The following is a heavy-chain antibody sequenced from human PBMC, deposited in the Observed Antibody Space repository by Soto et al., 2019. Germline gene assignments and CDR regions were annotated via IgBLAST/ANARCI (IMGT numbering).Heavy chain of an antibody. CDR3: ARRRYYGSGSNDYYFDY. J-gene: IGHJ4*02. CDR2: IYWDDDK. D-gene: IGHD3-10*01. V-gene: IGHV2-5*02. Sequence: QITLKESGPTLVKPTQTLTLTCTFSGFSLSTSGVGVGWIRQPPGKALEWLALIYWDDDKRYSPSLKSRLTISKDISKNQVVLTMNKMDPVDTAKYYCARRRYYGSGSNDYYFDYWGQGTLVTVSS. CDR1: GFSLSTSGVG.